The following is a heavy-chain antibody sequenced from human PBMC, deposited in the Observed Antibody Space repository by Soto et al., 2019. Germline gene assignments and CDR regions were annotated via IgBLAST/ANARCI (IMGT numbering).Heavy chain of an antibody. J-gene: IGHJ6*02. Sequence: QAQLVQSGAEVKKPGSSVKVSCKASGGTFSSHTINWVRQAPGQGLEWMGRIIPLLDIANFAQKFQGRVRITAEKSTSTAYMELSSLRSHDAAVYYCARGTRGLVGAVWGQGTTVIVSS. D-gene: IGHD2-8*02. CDR1: GGTFSSHT. V-gene: IGHV1-69*02. CDR2: IIPLLDIA. CDR3: ARGTRGLVGAV.